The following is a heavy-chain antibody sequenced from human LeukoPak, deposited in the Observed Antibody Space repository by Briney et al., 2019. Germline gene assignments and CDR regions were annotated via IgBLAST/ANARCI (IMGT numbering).Heavy chain of an antibody. CDR1: GYTFSDFW. J-gene: IGHJ4*02. D-gene: IGHD1-1*01. CDR3: VRESRPGGAMGLYHNLDY. V-gene: IGHV3-7*01. Sequence: GGSLRLSCAGSGYTFSDFWMTWVRQTPGKGLEWVANIKEDGTEKNLVDSVKGRFTISRDNTKNLLFLEMNNLRGDDTAIYYCVRESRPGGAMGLYHNLDYWGQGTLVAVSS. CDR2: IKEDGTEK.